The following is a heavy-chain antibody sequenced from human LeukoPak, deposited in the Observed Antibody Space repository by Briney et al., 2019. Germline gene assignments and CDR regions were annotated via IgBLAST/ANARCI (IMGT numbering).Heavy chain of an antibody. CDR1: GFTFSSYG. V-gene: IGHV3-23*01. CDR3: ARVGGDHSYYYYYMDV. D-gene: IGHD2-21*02. Sequence: PGGSLRLSCAASGFTFSSYGMSWVRQAPGKGLEWVSAISGSGGSTYYADSVKGRFTISRDNAKNTLYLQMNSLRAEDTAVYYCARVGGDHSYYYYYMDVWGKGTTVTISS. J-gene: IGHJ6*03. CDR2: ISGSGGST.